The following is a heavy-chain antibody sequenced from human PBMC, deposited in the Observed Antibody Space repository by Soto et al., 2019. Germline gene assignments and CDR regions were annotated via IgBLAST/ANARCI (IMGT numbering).Heavy chain of an antibody. Sequence: QVQLVQSGAEVKKPGASVKVSCKASGYTFTSYGISWVRQAPGQGLEWMGWISAYNGNTNYAQKLQGRVTMTTDTPPSTAYRGLGGLRSDDTAVYYWAGGLGGSGYDRHFDYWGQGTLVTVSS. J-gene: IGHJ4*02. CDR3: AGGLGGSGYDRHFDY. CDR1: GYTFTSYG. D-gene: IGHD5-12*01. V-gene: IGHV1-18*01. CDR2: ISAYNGNT.